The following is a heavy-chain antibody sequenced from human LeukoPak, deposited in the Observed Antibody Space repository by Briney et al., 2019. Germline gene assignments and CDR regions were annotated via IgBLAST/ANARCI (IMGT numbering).Heavy chain of an antibody. CDR2: ISYDGSNK. V-gene: IGHV3-30-3*01. CDR1: GFTFSSYA. D-gene: IGHD3-22*01. J-gene: IGHJ4*02. Sequence: GGSLRLSCAASGFTFSSYAMHWVRQAPGKGLEWVAVISYDGSNKYYADSVKGRFTISRDNSKNTLYLQMNSLRAEDTAVYYCARDPLFGRLFDYWGQGTLVIVS. CDR3: ARDPLFGRLFDY.